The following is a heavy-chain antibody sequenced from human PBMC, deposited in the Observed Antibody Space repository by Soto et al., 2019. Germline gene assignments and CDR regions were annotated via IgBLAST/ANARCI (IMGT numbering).Heavy chain of an antibody. J-gene: IGHJ4*02. CDR3: AKEVHCGGGSCSWSEGFDY. D-gene: IGHD2-15*01. Sequence: QVQLVESGGGVVQPGRSLRLSCAASGFIFSSYGMHWVRQAPGKGLEWVAVISYEGSHTYYADSVKGRFTITRDNSKNTRYRQMNSLRPEDTTGYYCAKEVHCGGGSCSWSEGFDYWGQGTLLTVSS. CDR1: GFIFSSYG. V-gene: IGHV3-30*18. CDR2: ISYEGSHT.